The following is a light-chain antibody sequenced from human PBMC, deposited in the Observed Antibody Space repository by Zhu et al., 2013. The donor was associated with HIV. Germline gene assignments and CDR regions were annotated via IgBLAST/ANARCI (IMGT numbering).Light chain of an antibody. CDR3: GTWDSSLSAYV. CDR1: SSNIGNNY. Sequence: QSALTQPPSVSAAPGQKVTISCSGSSSNIGNNYVSWYQHLPGTAPKLLIYDNNKRPSGIPDRFSGSKFGTSATLGITGLQTGDEADYYCGTWDSSLSAYVFGTGTKVTVL. J-gene: IGLJ1*01. CDR2: DNN. V-gene: IGLV1-51*01.